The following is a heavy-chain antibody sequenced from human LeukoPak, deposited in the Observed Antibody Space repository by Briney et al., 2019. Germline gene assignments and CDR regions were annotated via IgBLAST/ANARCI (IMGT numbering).Heavy chain of an antibody. Sequence: GEALKISFKASGGGFTSYWIAWGRRMPGKGGEGMGSIYPGDSQTRYSASFQGQGSISDEKYITTAYLQWSSLEASDSAMYYCARRDSIALSGIIDQWGQGTLVTVSS. V-gene: IGHV5-51*01. J-gene: IGHJ4*02. CDR1: GGGFTSYW. CDR3: ARRDSIALSGIIDQ. CDR2: IYPGDSQT. D-gene: IGHD6-6*01.